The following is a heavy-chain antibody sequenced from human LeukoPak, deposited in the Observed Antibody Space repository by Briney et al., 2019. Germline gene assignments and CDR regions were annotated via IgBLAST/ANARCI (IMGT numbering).Heavy chain of an antibody. CDR3: AKDFDEWLSTAFLVMDV. CDR1: GFTFSSYG. D-gene: IGHD3-3*01. V-gene: IGHV3-30*18. J-gene: IGHJ6*02. Sequence: PGGSLRLSCAASGFTFSSYGMHWVRQAPGKGLEWVAVILYDGSNKYYADSAKGRFTISRDNSKNTLYLQMNSLRAEDTAVYYCAKDFDEWLSTAFLVMDVWGQGTTVTVSS. CDR2: ILYDGSNK.